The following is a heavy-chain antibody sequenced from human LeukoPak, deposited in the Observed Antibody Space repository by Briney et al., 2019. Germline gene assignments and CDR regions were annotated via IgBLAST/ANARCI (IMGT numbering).Heavy chain of an antibody. CDR2: IYTSGST. Sequence: RTSQTLSLTCTVSGGSISSGNYYWSWIRQPAGKGLEWIGRIYTSGSTNYNPSLKSRVTISVDTSKNQFSLKLSSVTAADTAVYYCARDSSAHYFYYMDVWGKGTTVTVSS. V-gene: IGHV4-61*02. J-gene: IGHJ6*03. CDR1: GGSISSGNYY. CDR3: ARDSSAHYFYYMDV. D-gene: IGHD3-22*01.